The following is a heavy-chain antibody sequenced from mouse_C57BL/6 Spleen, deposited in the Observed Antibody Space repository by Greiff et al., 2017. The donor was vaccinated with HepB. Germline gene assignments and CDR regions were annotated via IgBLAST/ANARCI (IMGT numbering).Heavy chain of an antibody. CDR1: GYTFTSYW. J-gene: IGHJ2*01. CDR3: ARGEQLANYFDY. Sequence: QVQLKESGAELAKPGASVKLSCKASGYTFTSYWMHWVKQRPGQGLEWIGYINPSSGYTKYNQKFKDKATLTADKSSSTAYMRLSSLTYEDSAVYYCARGEQLANYFDYWGQGTTLTVSS. V-gene: IGHV1-7*01. D-gene: IGHD3-1*01. CDR2: INPSSGYT.